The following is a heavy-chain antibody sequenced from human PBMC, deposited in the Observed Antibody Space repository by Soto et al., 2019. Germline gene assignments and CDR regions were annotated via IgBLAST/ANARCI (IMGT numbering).Heavy chain of an antibody. CDR2: FYYGGST. D-gene: IGHD6-19*01. Sequence: SETLSLTCDVSCYSITSGYYWGWVRQPPGKGLEWIGSFYYGGSTFYNPSLKSRVTISVDASKNNFSLRLTSVTAADTAVYFCTRVVAGLDYWGQGILVTSPQ. V-gene: IGHV4-38-2*01. J-gene: IGHJ4*02. CDR3: TRVVAGLDY. CDR1: CYSITSGYY.